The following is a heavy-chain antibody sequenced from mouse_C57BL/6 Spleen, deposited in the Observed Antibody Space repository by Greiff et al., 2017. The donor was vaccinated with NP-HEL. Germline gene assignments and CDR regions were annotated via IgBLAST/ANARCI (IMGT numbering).Heavy chain of an antibody. CDR1: GFNIKDDY. CDR2: IDPENGDT. D-gene: IGHD2-4*01. J-gene: IGHJ3*01. CDR3: TTYYDYDVEAY. V-gene: IGHV14-4*01. Sequence: EVQLQQSGAELVRPGASVKLSCTASGFNIKDDYMHWVKQRPEQGLEWIGWIDPENGDTEYASKFQGKATITADTSSNTAYLQLSSLTSEDTAVYYCTTYYDYDVEAYWGQGTLVTVSA.